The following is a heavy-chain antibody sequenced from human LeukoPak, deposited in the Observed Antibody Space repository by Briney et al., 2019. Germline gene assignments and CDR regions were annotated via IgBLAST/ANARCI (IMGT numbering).Heavy chain of an antibody. Sequence: KVSCKASGGTFSSYAISWVRQMPGKGLEWMGIIYPGDSDTRYSPSFQGQVTISADKSISTAYLQWSSLKASDTAMYYCARRGSGSYSFDYWGQGTLVTVSS. J-gene: IGHJ4*02. D-gene: IGHD3-10*01. CDR1: GGTFSSYA. V-gene: IGHV5-51*01. CDR2: IYPGDSDT. CDR3: ARRGSGSYSFDY.